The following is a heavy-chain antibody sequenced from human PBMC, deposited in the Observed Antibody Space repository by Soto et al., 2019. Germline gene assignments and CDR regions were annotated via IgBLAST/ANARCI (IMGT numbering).Heavy chain of an antibody. CDR2: IIPVFQTA. Sequence: SVKVSCKASGGLFSSYPISWVRQVPGQGLEWMGGIIPVFQTAYYTQRFQGRVTVTADESTNTAYMELSSLRSEDTAIYYCARGGSGYTWFNEFWGQGTLVTVSS. J-gene: IGHJ4*02. CDR3: ARGGSGYTWFNEF. CDR1: GGLFSSYP. V-gene: IGHV1-69*13. D-gene: IGHD3-22*01.